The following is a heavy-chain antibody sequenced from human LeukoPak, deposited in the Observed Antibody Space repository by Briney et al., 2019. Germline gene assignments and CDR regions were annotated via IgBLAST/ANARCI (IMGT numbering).Heavy chain of an antibody. V-gene: IGHV3-66*01. CDR1: GISVGDSS. D-gene: IGHD6-13*01. CDR3: ARGIAAAGTALYN. CDR2: IHAGDRA. J-gene: IGHJ4*02. Sequence: GGSLRLSCKVSGISVGDSSMTWVRQAPGKGLEWISVIHAGDRAYYADSVEGRFIVSKDKSKNTLYLQINSLRAEDTAVYYCARGIAAAGTALYNWGQGTLLTVSS.